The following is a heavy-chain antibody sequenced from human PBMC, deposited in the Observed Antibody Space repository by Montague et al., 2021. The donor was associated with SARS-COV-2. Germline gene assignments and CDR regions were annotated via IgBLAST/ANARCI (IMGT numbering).Heavy chain of an antibody. CDR3: AGGGGTIPANYYYCYYLDV. J-gene: IGHJ6*03. CDR2: INRRGNT. CDR1: GGSFSGWY. V-gene: IGHV4-34*01. Sequence: SETLSLTCAVYGGSFSGWYWSWVRQPPGKGLEWIGEINRRGNTIYNPSLKSRVPISEDTSKSQFSLKLSSVTAADTAVYYCAGGGGTIPANYYYCYYLDVWGTGTTVTVSS. D-gene: IGHD2-2*01.